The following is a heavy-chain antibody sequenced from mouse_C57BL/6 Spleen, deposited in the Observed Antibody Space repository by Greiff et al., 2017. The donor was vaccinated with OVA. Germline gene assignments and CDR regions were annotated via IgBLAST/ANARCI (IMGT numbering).Heavy chain of an antibody. CDR2: IDPSDSET. CDR1: GYTFTSYW. V-gene: IGHV1-52*01. J-gene: IGHJ1*03. CDR3: ARRARGWYCDG. Sequence: VQLQQPGAELVRPGSSVKLSCKASGYTFTSYWMHWVKQRPIQGLEWIGNIDPSDSETHYNQKFKDKATLTVDKSSSTAYMQLSSLTSEDSAVYYCARRARGWYCDGWGTGTTVTVSS.